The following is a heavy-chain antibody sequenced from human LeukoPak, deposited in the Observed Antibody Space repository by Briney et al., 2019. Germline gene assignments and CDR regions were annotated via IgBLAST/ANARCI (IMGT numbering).Heavy chain of an antibody. CDR3: ARVSRTSLHFDY. CDR1: GGSISSSSYY. Sequence: SETLSLTCTVSGGSISSSSYYWGWIRQPPGKGLEWIGSIYYSGSTYYNPSLKSRVTISVDTSKNQFSLKLSSVTAADTAVYYCARVSRTSLHFDYWGQGTLVTVSS. CDR2: IYYSGST. D-gene: IGHD2-2*01. V-gene: IGHV4-39*01. J-gene: IGHJ4*02.